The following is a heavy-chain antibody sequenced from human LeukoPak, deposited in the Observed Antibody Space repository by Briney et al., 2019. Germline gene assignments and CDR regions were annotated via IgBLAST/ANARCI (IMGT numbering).Heavy chain of an antibody. V-gene: IGHV3-53*01. D-gene: IGHD2-2*02. J-gene: IGHJ4*02. CDR3: ARDTFAYTGGFDY. CDR2: IYSGGST. Sequence: GGSLRLSCAASGFTVSSNYMSWVRQAPGKGLEWVSVIYSGGSTYYADSVKGRFTISRDNSKNTLYLQMNSLRAEDTAVYYCARDTFAYTGGFDYWGQGTLVTVSS. CDR1: GFTVSSNY.